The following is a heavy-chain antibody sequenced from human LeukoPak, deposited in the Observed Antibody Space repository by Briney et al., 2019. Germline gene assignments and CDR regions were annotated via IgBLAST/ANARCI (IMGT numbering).Heavy chain of an antibody. CDR3: AREGDIAAALFDN. CDR2: ISPQSFDT. D-gene: IGHD6-13*01. CDR1: GYTFSAYY. V-gene: IGHV1-2*02. Sequence: ASVKVSCKGSGYTFSAYYIHWLRQAPGQGREWMGWISPQSFDTNYAQKFQGRVTMTTATSMNTDFMELSRLSSDDTAVYYCAREGDIAAALFDNWGQGTLVTVSS. J-gene: IGHJ4*02.